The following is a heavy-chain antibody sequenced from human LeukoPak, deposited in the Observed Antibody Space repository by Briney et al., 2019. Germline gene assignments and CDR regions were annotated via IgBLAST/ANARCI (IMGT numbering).Heavy chain of an antibody. CDR3: ARGGTFVSDY. CDR1: GFTFSTFW. V-gene: IGHV3-7*01. Sequence: QPGGSLRLSCAASGFTFSTFWMSWVRQAPGKGLEWVANINQDGSEKYYVDSVKGRFTVSRDNAKNSLYLQMDSLRAEDTAVYYCARGGTFVSDYWGQGTLVTVSS. CDR2: INQDGSEK. D-gene: IGHD1-1*01. J-gene: IGHJ4*02.